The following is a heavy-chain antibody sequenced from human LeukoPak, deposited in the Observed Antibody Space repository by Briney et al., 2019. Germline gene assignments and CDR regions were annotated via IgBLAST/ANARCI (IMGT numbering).Heavy chain of an antibody. D-gene: IGHD3-10*01. CDR3: ARELWFGKLNWFDP. V-gene: IGHV3-66*01. J-gene: IGHJ5*02. CDR2: IYSGGST. CDR1: GFTVSSNY. Sequence: GGSLRLSCAASGFTVSSNYMSWVRQAPGKGLEWVSVIYSGGSTYYADSVKGRFTISRDNSKNTLYLQMNSLRAEDTAVYYCARELWFGKLNWFDPWGQGTLVTVSS.